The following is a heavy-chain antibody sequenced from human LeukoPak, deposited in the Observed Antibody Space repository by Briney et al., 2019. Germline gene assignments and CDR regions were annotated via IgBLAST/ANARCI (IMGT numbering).Heavy chain of an antibody. D-gene: IGHD3-9*01. Sequence: SETLSLTCAVSGGSISSGGYSWSWIRQPPGKGLEWIGYIYRSGSTYYNPSLKSRVTISVDTSKNQFSLKLSSVTAADTAVYYCARDLLDILTGGLYGIDVWGQGTTVTVSS. J-gene: IGHJ6*02. CDR3: ARDLLDILTGGLYGIDV. CDR2: IYRSGST. CDR1: GGSISSGGYS. V-gene: IGHV4-30-2*01.